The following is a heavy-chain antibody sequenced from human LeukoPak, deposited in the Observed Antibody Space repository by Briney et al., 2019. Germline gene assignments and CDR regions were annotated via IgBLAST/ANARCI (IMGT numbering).Heavy chain of an antibody. J-gene: IGHJ1*01. CDR2: IDPSGGST. D-gene: IGHD5-24*01. CDR1: GYTFTTYF. V-gene: IGHV1-46*01. Sequence: ASVKVSCKASGYTFTTYFMNWVRQAPGQGLEWMGIIDPSGGSTSYAQKFQGRVTVTRDISTSIVYMELSSLRSEDTAVYYCARGSLSEMAKISYWGQGTLVTVSS. CDR3: ARGSLSEMAKISY.